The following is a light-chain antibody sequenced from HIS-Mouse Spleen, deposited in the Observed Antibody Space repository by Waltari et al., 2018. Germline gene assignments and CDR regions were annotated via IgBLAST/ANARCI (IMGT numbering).Light chain of an antibody. CDR1: NIGSKS. V-gene: IGLV3-21*03. CDR2: GDS. J-gene: IGLJ2*01. CDR3: QVWDSSSDHVV. Sequence: SYVLTQPPSVSVAPGKTARITCGGNNIGSKSVHWYQQKPGQAPVLVVYGDSDRPSGIPEAFSRSNSGNTATLTISRVEAGDEADYYCQVWDSSSDHVVFGGGTKLTVL.